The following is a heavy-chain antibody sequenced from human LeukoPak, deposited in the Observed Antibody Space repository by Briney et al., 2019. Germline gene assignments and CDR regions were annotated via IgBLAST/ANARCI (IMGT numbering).Heavy chain of an antibody. CDR2: IIPILGIA. CDR3: ARLGYSSGWYGVDY. D-gene: IGHD6-19*01. J-gene: IGHJ4*02. CDR1: GGTFSSYA. Sequence: SVKVSCKASGGTFSSYAISWVRQAPRQGLEWMGRIIPILGIANYAQKFQGRVTITADKSTSTAYMELSSLRSEDTAVYYCARLGYSSGWYGVDYWGQGTLVTVSS. V-gene: IGHV1-69*04.